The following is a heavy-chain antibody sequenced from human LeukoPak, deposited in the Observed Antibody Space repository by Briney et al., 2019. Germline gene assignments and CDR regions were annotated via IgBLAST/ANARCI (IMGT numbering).Heavy chain of an antibody. Sequence: SETLSLTCTVSGASISSGSYYWTFIRQHPGQGLEWIGYIDYSGSPFYYPSLKSRVSMSVDTSTNQFSLELTSVTAADTAVYYCARASSRATGYVKWFDSWGQGTLVTVSS. V-gene: IGHV4-31*03. CDR3: ARASSRATGYVKWFDS. D-gene: IGHD3-16*01. CDR2: IDYSGSP. J-gene: IGHJ5*01. CDR1: GASISSGSYY.